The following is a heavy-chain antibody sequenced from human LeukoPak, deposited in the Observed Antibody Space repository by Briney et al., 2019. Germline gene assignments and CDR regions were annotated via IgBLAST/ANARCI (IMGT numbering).Heavy chain of an antibody. J-gene: IGHJ4*02. CDR3: AVNSGSLLNY. D-gene: IGHD1-26*01. Sequence: GESLKISCKGSGYSFTSYWISWVRQTPGKGLEWMGRIDPSDSYTNYSPSFQGHVTISADKSISTAYLQWSSLKASDTAMYYCAVNSGSLLNYWGQGTLVTVSS. CDR2: IDPSDSYT. CDR1: GYSFTSYW. V-gene: IGHV5-10-1*01.